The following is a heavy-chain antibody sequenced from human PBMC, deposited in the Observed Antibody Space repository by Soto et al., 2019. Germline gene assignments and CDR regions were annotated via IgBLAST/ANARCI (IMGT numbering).Heavy chain of an antibody. CDR3: ARETRIAAAGYYFDY. V-gene: IGHV3-30-3*01. Sequence: PGGSLRLSCAASGFTFSSYAMHWVRQAPGKGLEWVAVISYDGSNKYYADSVKGRFTISRDNSKNTLYLQMNSLRAEDTAVYYCARETRIAAAGYYFDYWGQGTLVTVSS. CDR2: ISYDGSNK. D-gene: IGHD6-13*01. J-gene: IGHJ4*02. CDR1: GFTFSSYA.